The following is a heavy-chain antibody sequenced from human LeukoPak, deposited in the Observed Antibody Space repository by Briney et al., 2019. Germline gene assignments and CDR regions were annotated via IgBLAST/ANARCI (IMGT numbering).Heavy chain of an antibody. CDR2: INPNSGGT. J-gene: IGHJ4*02. CDR1: GYTSTGYY. V-gene: IGHV1-2*02. CDR3: ARDNQAAGYSSGWYMFDY. Sequence: ASVKVSCKASGYTSTGYYMHWVRQAPGQGLEWMGWINPNSGGTNYAQKFQGRVTMTRDTSISTAYMELSRLRSDDTAVYYCARDNQAAGYSSGWYMFDYWGQGTLVTVSS. D-gene: IGHD6-19*01.